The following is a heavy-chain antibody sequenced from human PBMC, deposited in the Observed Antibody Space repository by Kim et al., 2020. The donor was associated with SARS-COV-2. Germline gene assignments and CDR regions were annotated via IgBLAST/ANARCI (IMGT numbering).Heavy chain of an antibody. J-gene: IGHJ4*02. D-gene: IGHD6-6*01. V-gene: IGHV1-24*01. CDR3: ATDRDSSSALDY. Sequence: IYAQKFQGRVTMTEDTSTDTAYMELSSLRSEDTAVYYCATDRDSSSALDYWGQGTLVTVSS.